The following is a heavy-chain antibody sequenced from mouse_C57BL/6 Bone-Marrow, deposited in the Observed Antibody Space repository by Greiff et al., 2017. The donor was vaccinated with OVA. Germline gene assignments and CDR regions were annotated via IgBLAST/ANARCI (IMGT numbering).Heavy chain of an antibody. V-gene: IGHV1-81*01. CDR3: AGSVSVGIYYYGSSS. J-gene: IGHJ2*01. CDR1: GYTFTSYG. Sequence: QVQLQQSGAELARPGASVKLSCKASGYTFTSYGISWVKQRTGQGLEWIGEIYPRSGNTYYNEKFKGKATLTADKSSSTAYMELRSLTSEDSAVYFCAGSVSVGIYYYGSSSWGQGTTLTVSS. CDR2: IYPRSGNT. D-gene: IGHD1-1*01.